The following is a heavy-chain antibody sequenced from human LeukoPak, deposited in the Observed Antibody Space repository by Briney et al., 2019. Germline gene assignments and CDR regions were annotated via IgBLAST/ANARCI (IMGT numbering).Heavy chain of an antibody. D-gene: IGHD3-22*01. CDR3: AKPPDYYDSSEDWFDP. J-gene: IGHJ5*02. CDR2: IIPILGIA. Sequence: GASVKVSCKASGGTFSSYAIIWVRQAPGQGLEWMGRIIPILGIANYAQKFQGRVTITADKSTSTAYMELSSLRSEDTAVYYCAKPPDYYDSSEDWFDPWGQGTLVTVSS. V-gene: IGHV1-69*04. CDR1: GGTFSSYA.